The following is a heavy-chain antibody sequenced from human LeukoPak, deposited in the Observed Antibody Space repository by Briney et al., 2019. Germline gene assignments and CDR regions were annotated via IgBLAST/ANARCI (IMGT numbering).Heavy chain of an antibody. CDR1: GVTFCSYA. CDR2: IIGSGGST. D-gene: IGHD3-22*01. J-gene: IGHJ1*01. CDR3: PKDTFSLDSEDSSGYYFHH. V-gene: IGHV3-23*01. Sequence: GGAPRLSCAASGVTFCSYAMSWGGQAPGEGREGGSAIIGSGGSTYYADSVKSRVTISRDNSKNTLYLQMNSLRAEEKPVYYCPKDTFSLDSEDSSGYYFHHWPQGTLHRVPS.